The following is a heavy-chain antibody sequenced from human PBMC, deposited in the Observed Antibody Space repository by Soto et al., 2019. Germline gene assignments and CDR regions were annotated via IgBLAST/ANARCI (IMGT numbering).Heavy chain of an antibody. CDR2: FDPEDGET. D-gene: IGHD1-26*01. CDR3: ASLVGSRDAFDI. Sequence: ASVKVSCKVSGYTLTELSMHWVRQAPGKGLEWMGGFDPEDGETIYAQKFQGRVTMTEDTSTDTAYMELSSLRSEDTAVYYCASLVGSRDAFDIWGKGTMVTVSS. V-gene: IGHV1-24*01. CDR1: GYTLTELS. J-gene: IGHJ3*02.